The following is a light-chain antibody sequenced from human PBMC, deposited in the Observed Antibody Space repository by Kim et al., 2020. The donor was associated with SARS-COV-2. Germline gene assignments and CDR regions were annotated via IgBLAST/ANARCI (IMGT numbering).Light chain of an antibody. V-gene: IGLV2-8*01. CDR1: SSDVGGYNY. Sequence: SVTMSCTGTSSDVGGYNYVSWYQQHPGKAPKLMIYKVTQRPSGVPDRFAGSKSGNTASLTVSGLQAEDEADYFCSSYAGSNYPYVFGTGTKVTVL. CDR2: KVT. J-gene: IGLJ1*01. CDR3: SSYAGSNYPYV.